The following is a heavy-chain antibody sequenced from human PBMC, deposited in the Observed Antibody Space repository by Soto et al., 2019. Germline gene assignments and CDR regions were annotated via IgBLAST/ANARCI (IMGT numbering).Heavy chain of an antibody. Sequence: GASEKVSCKASGYTFTSYSISWVRQAPGQGREWMGLISAYNGNTNYAQKFQGRVTITRDTSASTAYMELFILRSEDTAVYYCARDDLGYWGQGTLVTVSS. CDR1: GYTFTSYS. J-gene: IGHJ4*02. CDR2: ISAYNGNT. CDR3: ARDDLGY. V-gene: IGHV1-18*01.